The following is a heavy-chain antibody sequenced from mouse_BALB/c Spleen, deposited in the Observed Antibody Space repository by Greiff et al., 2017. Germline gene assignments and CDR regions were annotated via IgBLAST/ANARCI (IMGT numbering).Heavy chain of an antibody. CDR3: ARRGGYDYFDY. CDR1: GFTFSSYT. V-gene: IGHV5-9*03. CDR2: ISSGGGNT. D-gene: IGHD2-2*01. Sequence: EVMLVESGGGLVKPGGSLKLSCAASGFTFSSYTMSWVRQTPEKRLEWVATISSGGGNTYYPDSVKGRFTISRDNAKNNLYLQMSSLRSEDTALYYCARRGGYDYFDYWGQGTTLTVSS. J-gene: IGHJ2*01.